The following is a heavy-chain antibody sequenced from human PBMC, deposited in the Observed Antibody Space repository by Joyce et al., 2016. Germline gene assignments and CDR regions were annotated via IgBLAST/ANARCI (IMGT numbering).Heavy chain of an antibody. CDR1: GYPFTDYS. Sequence: QVQVVQSGAEVKKPGASVKVSCRASGYPFTDYSIHWVRQAPGQGLECMGRINPKSSDTNYAQNVQGRVTMTRDTSINTAYMELSSLRSDDTAVYYCARGDLLDWGQGTLVTVSS. CDR3: ARGDLLD. CDR2: INPKSSDT. J-gene: IGHJ4*02. D-gene: IGHD2-8*02. V-gene: IGHV1-2*06.